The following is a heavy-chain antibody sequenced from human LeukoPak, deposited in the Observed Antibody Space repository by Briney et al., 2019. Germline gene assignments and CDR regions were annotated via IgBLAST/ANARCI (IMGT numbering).Heavy chain of an antibody. CDR2: ISSSSSYI. D-gene: IGHD3-22*01. CDR3: ARGPGSSGGAYVGDY. V-gene: IGHV3-21*01. J-gene: IGHJ4*01. CDR1: GFTFSSYS. Sequence: GGSLRLSCAASGFTFSSYSMNWVRQAPGKGLEWVSSISSSSSYIYYADSVKGRFTISRDNAKNSLYLQMNSLRVEDTAVYYCARGPGSSGGAYVGDYWGHGTLVTVSS.